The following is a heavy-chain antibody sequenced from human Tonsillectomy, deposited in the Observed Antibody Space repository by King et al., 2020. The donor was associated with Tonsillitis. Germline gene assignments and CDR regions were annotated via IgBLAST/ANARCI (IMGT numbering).Heavy chain of an antibody. CDR2: IKQDGSDK. CDR3: ARAVAENWFDP. J-gene: IGHJ5*02. CDR1: GFTFSHYW. V-gene: IGHV3-7*01. D-gene: IGHD6-19*01. Sequence: DVQLVESEGGLVQPGGSLRLSCAASGFTFSHYWMTWVRQAPGKGLEWVANIKQDGSDKYYVDSVKGRFTISRDNAKNSLYLQMNSLRAEDTAVYYCARAVAENWFDPWGQGTLVTVSS.